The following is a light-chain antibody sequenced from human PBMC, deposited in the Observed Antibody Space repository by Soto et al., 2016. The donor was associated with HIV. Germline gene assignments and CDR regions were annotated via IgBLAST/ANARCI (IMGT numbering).Light chain of an antibody. CDR3: QQYNSYSYT. Sequence: DIQMTQSPSTLSASVGDRVTITCRASQSISSWLAWYQQKPGKAPKLLIYKASSLESGVPSRFSGSGSGTEFTLTISSLQPDDFATXYCQQYNSYSYTFGQGTKLGDQT. CDR1: QSISSW. J-gene: IGKJ2*01. V-gene: IGKV1-5*03. CDR2: KAS.